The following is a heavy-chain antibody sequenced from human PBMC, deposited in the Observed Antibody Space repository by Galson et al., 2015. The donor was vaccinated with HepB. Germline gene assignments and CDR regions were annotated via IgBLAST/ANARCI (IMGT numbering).Heavy chain of an antibody. Sequence: SVKVSCKASGYTFTSYAMNWVRQAPGQGLEWMGWINTNTGNPTYAQGFTGRFVFSLDTSVSTAYLQISSLKAEDTAVYYCARHIAVAGFYYYYYGMDVWGQGTTVTVSS. CDR3: ARHIAVAGFYYYYYGMDV. V-gene: IGHV7-4-1*02. CDR2: INTNTGNP. CDR1: GYTFTSYA. D-gene: IGHD6-19*01. J-gene: IGHJ6*02.